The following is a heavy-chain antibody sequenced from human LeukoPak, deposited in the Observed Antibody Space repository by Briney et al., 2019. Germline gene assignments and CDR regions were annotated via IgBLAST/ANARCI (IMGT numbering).Heavy chain of an antibody. CDR1: GYTFSNYG. V-gene: IGHV1-18*01. D-gene: IGHD3-10*01. CDR3: ARYNSLLRGVTTSDY. Sequence: ASVKVSCKASGYTFSNYGITWVRQAPGQELEWMGTISGHNGDVNYAPKFQGRVTMTTDTSTTTAYMELRSLRFNDTAVYYCARYNSLLRGVTTSDYWGQGTLVTVSS. J-gene: IGHJ4*02. CDR2: ISGHNGDV.